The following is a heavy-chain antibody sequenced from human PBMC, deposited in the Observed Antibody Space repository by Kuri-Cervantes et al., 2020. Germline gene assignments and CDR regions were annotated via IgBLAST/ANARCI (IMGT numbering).Heavy chain of an antibody. J-gene: IGHJ5*02. CDR3: AGEMATVMLSLSAP. CDR1: GGSISSYY. Sequence: GSLRLSCTVSGGSISSYYWSRIRQPPGKGLEWIGYIYYSGSTNYNPSLKSRVTISVDTSKNQFSLKLSSVTAADTAVYYCAGEMATVMLSLSAPWGQGTLVTVSS. V-gene: IGHV4-59*12. CDR2: IYYSGST. D-gene: IGHD5-24*01.